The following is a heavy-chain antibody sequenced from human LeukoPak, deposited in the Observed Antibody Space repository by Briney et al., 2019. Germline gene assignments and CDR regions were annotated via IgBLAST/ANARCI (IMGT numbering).Heavy chain of an antibody. CDR3: ARGRVGFDF. Sequence: GASVKVSCKASGYTFTDNDINWVRQAPGQGLEWMGWMRPTSGNTEYAQKFQGRVTMTRSTPISTAYMEPSSLTSEDTAVYYCARGRVGFDFWGQGTLVTVSS. V-gene: IGHV1-8*01. J-gene: IGHJ4*02. CDR1: GYTFTDND. D-gene: IGHD1-26*01. CDR2: MRPTSGNT.